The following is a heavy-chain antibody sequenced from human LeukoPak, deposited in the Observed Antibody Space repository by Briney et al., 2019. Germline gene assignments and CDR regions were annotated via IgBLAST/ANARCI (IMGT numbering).Heavy chain of an antibody. V-gene: IGHV3-21*04. Sequence: PGGSLRLSCAASGFTFSSYSMNWVRQAPGKGLEWVSSISSSSSYIYYADSVKGRFTISRDNSKDTLYLQMNSLRAEDTAVYYCALNPGGTVDYWGQGTLVTVSS. CDR3: ALNPGGTVDY. J-gene: IGHJ4*02. CDR1: GFTFSSYS. D-gene: IGHD2-15*01. CDR2: ISSSSSYI.